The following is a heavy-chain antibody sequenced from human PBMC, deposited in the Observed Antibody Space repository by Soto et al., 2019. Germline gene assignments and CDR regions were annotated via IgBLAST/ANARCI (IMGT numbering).Heavy chain of an antibody. V-gene: IGHV4-39*01. D-gene: IGHD3-3*01. J-gene: IGHJ4*02. Sequence: LSLTCTVSGGSISSSSYYWGWIRQPPGKGLGWIGSIYYSGSTYYNPSLKSRVTISVDTSKNQFSLKLSSVTAADTAVYYCARRGYDFWSGYLRFPFDYWGQGTLVTVSS. CDR1: GGSISSSSYY. CDR3: ARRGYDFWSGYLRFPFDY. CDR2: IYYSGST.